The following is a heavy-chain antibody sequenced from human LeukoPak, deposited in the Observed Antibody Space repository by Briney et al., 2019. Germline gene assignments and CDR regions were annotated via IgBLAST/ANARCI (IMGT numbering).Heavy chain of an antibody. CDR1: GFTFSNYY. J-gene: IGHJ4*02. D-gene: IGHD3-16*01. Sequence: PGGSLRLSCAASGFTFSNYYVHWVRQPPGKGLVWVSRINSDGGDTGYVDSVKGRFTISRDNAKNTLYLQMNSLRAEDTAVYYCARGMITFGGVTDPDYWGQGTLVTVSS. CDR3: ARGMITFGGVTDPDY. CDR2: INSDGGDT. V-gene: IGHV3-74*01.